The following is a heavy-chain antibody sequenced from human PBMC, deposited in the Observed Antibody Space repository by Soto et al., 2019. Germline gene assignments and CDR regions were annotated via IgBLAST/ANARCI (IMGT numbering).Heavy chain of an antibody. D-gene: IGHD2-21*01. Sequence: GSLRLSCAASGFTFSSYAMSWVRQAPGKGLEWVSAISGSGGSTYYADSVKGRFTISRDNSKNTLYLQMNSLRAEDTAVYYCARLPVVVIALGYFDPWGPGTLVTVSS. CDR1: GFTFSSYA. CDR3: ARLPVVVIALGYFDP. CDR2: ISGSGGST. J-gene: IGHJ5*02. V-gene: IGHV3-23*01.